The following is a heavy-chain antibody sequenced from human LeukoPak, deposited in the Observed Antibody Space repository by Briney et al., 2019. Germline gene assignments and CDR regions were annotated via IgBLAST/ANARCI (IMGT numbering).Heavy chain of an antibody. Sequence: SGPTLVNPTQTLTLTCTFSGFSLSTSGMCVSWIRQPPGKALEWLARIDWDDDKYYSTSLKTRLTISKDTSKNQVVLTMTNMDPVDTATYYCARILFYDSSGYYKYYFDYWGQGTLVTVSS. D-gene: IGHD3-22*01. CDR1: GFSLSTSGMC. V-gene: IGHV2-70*11. CDR3: ARILFYDSSGYYKYYFDY. J-gene: IGHJ4*02. CDR2: IDWDDDK.